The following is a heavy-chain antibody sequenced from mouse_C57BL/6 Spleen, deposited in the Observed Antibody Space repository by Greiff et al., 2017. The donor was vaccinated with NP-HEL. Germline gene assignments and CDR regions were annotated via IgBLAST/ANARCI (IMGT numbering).Heavy chain of an antibody. CDR1: GYTFTSYW. V-gene: IGHV1-59*01. J-gene: IGHJ1*03. D-gene: IGHD1-1*01. CDR3: ARGADGSSDWYFDV. CDR2: IDPSDSYT. Sequence: VQLQQPGAELVRPGTSVKLSCKASGYTFTSYWMHWVKQRPGQGLEWIGVIDPSDSYTNYNQKFKGKATLTVDTSSSTAYMQLSSLTSEDSAVYYCARGADGSSDWYFDVWGTGTTVTVSS.